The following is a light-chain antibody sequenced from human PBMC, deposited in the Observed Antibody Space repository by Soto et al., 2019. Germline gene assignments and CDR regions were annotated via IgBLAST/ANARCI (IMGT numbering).Light chain of an antibody. J-gene: IGLJ3*02. Sequence: QSVLTQPASLSGSPGQSITISCTGTSSDIGAYDYVSWYQQHPGKAPQLIIYEVYNRPSGVSNRFSVSKSGNTASLTISGLQAEDEADYYCSSYTPTTWVFGGGTKVTVL. CDR3: SSYTPTTWV. V-gene: IGLV2-14*01. CDR1: SSDIGAYDY. CDR2: EVY.